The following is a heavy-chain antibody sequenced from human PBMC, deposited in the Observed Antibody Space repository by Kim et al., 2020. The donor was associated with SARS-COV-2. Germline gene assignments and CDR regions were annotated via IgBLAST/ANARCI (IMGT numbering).Heavy chain of an antibody. J-gene: IGHJ2*01. Sequence: GGSLRLSCVASGFTFSSSAMTWVRQAPGKGLEWVSTVFGSGHGTYYADSVKGRFIVSRDNSKNTLYLQMNNMRADDTAIYYCAKNVHVTSVTFLWYFDLWGRGTPVTVSS. V-gene: IGHV3-23*01. D-gene: IGHD2-2*01. CDR1: GFTFSSSA. CDR2: VFGSGHGT. CDR3: AKNVHVTSVTFLWYFDL.